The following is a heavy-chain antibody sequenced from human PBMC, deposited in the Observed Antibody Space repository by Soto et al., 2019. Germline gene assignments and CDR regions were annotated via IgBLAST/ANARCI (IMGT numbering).Heavy chain of an antibody. CDR3: TRGLLTDYFDY. J-gene: IGHJ4*02. V-gene: IGHV3-33*01. CDR1: GFTFSSYG. CDR2: IWYDGSNK. Sequence: GGSLRLSCAASGFTFSSYGMHWVRQAPGKGLEWVAAIWYDGSNKYYADSVKGRFTVSRDNSKNTLYLQMNSLRNDDTAVYYCTRGLLTDYFDYWGQGALVTVSS.